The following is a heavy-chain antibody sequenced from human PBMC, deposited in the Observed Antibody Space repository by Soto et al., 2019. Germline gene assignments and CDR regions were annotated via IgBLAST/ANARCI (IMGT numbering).Heavy chain of an antibody. CDR2: IASDGKDK. D-gene: IGHD6-13*01. Sequence: QVQLVESGGGVVQPGRSLKLSCAASGFTFSNYAIHWVRQAPGQGLEWVAVIASDGKDKRYADSVKGRFTISRDTYKNTVYLQMNSLRGEETAVYYCARGGAIAAADYFFDYWGQGSLVTVSS. J-gene: IGHJ4*02. CDR1: GFTFSNYA. V-gene: IGHV3-30*03. CDR3: ARGGAIAAADYFFDY.